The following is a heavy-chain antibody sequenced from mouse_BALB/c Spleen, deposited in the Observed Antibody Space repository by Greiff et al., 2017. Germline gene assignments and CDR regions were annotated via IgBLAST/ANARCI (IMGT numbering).Heavy chain of an antibody. Sequence: EVKLMESGGGLVQPGGSLRLSCATSGFTFTDYYMSWVRQPPGKALEWLGFIRNKANGYTTEYSASVKGRFTISRDNSQSILYLQMNTLRAEDSATYYCARDIWGNYGWYFDVWGAGTTVTVSS. V-gene: IGHV7-3*02. J-gene: IGHJ1*01. CDR1: GFTFTDYY. D-gene: IGHD2-1*01. CDR2: IRNKANGYTT. CDR3: ARDIWGNYGWYFDV.